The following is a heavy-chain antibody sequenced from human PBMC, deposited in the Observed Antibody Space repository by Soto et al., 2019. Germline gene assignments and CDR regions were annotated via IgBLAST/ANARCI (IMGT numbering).Heavy chain of an antibody. CDR3: ARGSLVYSSGWDWFDP. J-gene: IGHJ5*02. D-gene: IGHD6-19*01. Sequence: EVQVVESGGGLVQPGGSLRLSCAASGFTFSSYWMSWVRQAPGKGLEWVANIKQDGSEKYYVDSVKGRFTISRDNAKNSLYLQMNSLRAEDTAVYYCARGSLVYSSGWDWFDPWGQGTLVTVSS. CDR2: IKQDGSEK. V-gene: IGHV3-7*03. CDR1: GFTFSSYW.